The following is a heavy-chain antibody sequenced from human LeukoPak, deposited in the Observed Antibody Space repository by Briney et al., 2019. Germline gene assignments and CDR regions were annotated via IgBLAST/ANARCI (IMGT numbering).Heavy chain of an antibody. V-gene: IGHV4-34*01. J-gene: IGHJ4*02. Sequence: SETLSLTCAVYGGSFSGYFWSWIRQPPGKGLEWIGEINHSGSTNYNPSLKSRVTISVDTSKNQFSLKLSSVTAADTAVYYCARVDYGDYSKDFDYWGQGTLVTVSS. CDR3: ARVDYGDYSKDFDY. CDR2: INHSGST. CDR1: GGSFSGYF. D-gene: IGHD4-17*01.